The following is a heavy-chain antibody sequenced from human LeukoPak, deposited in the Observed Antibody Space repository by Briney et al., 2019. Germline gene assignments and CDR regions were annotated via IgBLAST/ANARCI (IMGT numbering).Heavy chain of an antibody. V-gene: IGHV4-39*02. CDR1: GGSIRRSTYY. CDR2: IYYSGST. D-gene: IGHD3/OR15-3a*01. Sequence: SETLSLTCTVSGGSIRRSTYYWAWIRQPPGKGLEWIGTIYYSGSTYYNPSLKSRVTISVDTSKNHFSLKLSSVTAADTAVYYCARSKDWLEYFQHWGQGTLVTVSS. CDR3: ARSKDWLEYFQH. J-gene: IGHJ1*01.